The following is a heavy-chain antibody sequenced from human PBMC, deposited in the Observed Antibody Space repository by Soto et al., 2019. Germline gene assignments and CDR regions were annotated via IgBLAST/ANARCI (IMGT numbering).Heavy chain of an antibody. J-gene: IGHJ4*02. V-gene: IGHV2-5*02. CDR3: ARRPVGYSSGWYYFDF. D-gene: IGHD6-19*01. Sequence: QITLTESGPTLVKPTQTLTLTCTFSGFSRSTSGLGVGWIRQPPGKALAWLALIYWDDDKRYRPSLKSMLTLTKDPPNNQVVLIMTNMEPVDTATYYCARRPVGYSSGWYYFDFLGQGTLGTVSS. CDR1: GFSRSTSGLG. CDR2: IYWDDDK.